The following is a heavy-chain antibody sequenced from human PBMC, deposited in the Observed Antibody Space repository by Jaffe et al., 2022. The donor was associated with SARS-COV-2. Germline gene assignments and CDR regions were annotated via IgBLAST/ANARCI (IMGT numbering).Heavy chain of an antibody. Sequence: QVQLQESGPGLVKPSGTLSLTCAVSGGSISSSNWWSWVRQPPGKGLEWIGEIYHSGNTNYNPSLKSRVTIAVDKSKNHFSLKLSSVTAADTAVYYCARDRNTTYYDFWSTYYNGMDVWGQGTTVTVSS. CDR3: ARDRNTTYYDFWSTYYNGMDV. V-gene: IGHV4-4*02. CDR2: IYHSGNT. J-gene: IGHJ6*02. D-gene: IGHD3-3*01. CDR1: GGSISSSNW.